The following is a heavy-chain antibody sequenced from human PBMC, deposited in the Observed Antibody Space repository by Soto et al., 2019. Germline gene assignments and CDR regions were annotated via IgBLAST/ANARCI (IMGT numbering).Heavy chain of an antibody. Sequence: GGSLRLSCAASGFTFSSYGMHWVRQAPGKGLEWVAVIWYDGSNKYYADSVKGRFTISRDNSKNTLYLQMNSLRAEDTAVYYCARDESGLRFLEWLGYYYYYGMDVWGQGTTVTVSS. CDR3: ARDESGLRFLEWLGYYYYYGMDV. D-gene: IGHD3-3*01. CDR1: GFTFSSYG. J-gene: IGHJ6*02. V-gene: IGHV3-33*01. CDR2: IWYDGSNK.